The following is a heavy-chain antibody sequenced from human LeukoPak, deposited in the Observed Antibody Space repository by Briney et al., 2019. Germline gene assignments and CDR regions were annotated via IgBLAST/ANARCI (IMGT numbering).Heavy chain of an antibody. V-gene: IGHV3-11*04. CDR3: ARGTYGTHMDV. CDR1: GFTFSDYY. Sequence: GGSLRLSCAASGFTFSDYYMSWIRQAPGKGLEWVSYNSRTGSTIYYADSVKGRFTISRDNAKNSLYLQMNSLRAEDTAVYYCARGTYGTHMDVWGKGTTVTVSS. D-gene: IGHD3-10*01. J-gene: IGHJ6*03. CDR2: NSRTGSTI.